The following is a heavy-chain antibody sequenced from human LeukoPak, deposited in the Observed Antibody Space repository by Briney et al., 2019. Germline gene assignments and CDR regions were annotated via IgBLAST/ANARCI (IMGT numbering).Heavy chain of an antibody. CDR1: GFTFSSYS. CDR3: AKAPGYSSGWLI. Sequence: PGGSLRLSGAASGFTFSSYSMNWVRQAPGKGLEWVSAISGSGGSTYYADSVKGRFTIPRDNSKNTLYLQMNSLRAEDTAVYYCAKAPGYSSGWLIWGQGTMVTVSS. V-gene: IGHV3-23*01. CDR2: ISGSGGST. J-gene: IGHJ3*02. D-gene: IGHD6-19*01.